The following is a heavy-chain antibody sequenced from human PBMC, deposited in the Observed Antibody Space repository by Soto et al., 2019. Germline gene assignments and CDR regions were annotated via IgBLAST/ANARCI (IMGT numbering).Heavy chain of an antibody. CDR3: TRGGGGGLFEH. D-gene: IGHD2-21*01. CDR2: ISPKSTYR. V-gene: IGHV3-11*06. Sequence: GSLRLSCATSGFPFSDYYMSWIRQAPGKGLEWLSHISPKSTYRNYADSVKGRFTISRDNTKSSLFLQMNSLGVEDTAVYYCTRGGGGGLFEHWGQGVLVTVSS. CDR1: GFPFSDYY. J-gene: IGHJ4*02.